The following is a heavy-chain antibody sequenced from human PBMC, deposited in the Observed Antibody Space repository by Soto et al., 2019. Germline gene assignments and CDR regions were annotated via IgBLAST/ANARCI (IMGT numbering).Heavy chain of an antibody. V-gene: IGHV4-38-2*01. CDR1: GFSISSGYF. CDR2: IYHSGTT. J-gene: IGHJ5*02. D-gene: IGHD3-22*01. Sequence: SETLSLTCAVSGFSISSGYFWGWIRQPPGKGPEWLVSIYHSGTTYYNPSVKGRVTISGDTSKNQFSLKMSSLTAADTAVYYCARGSSGYYWFDPWGQGTLVTVSS. CDR3: ARGSSGYYWFDP.